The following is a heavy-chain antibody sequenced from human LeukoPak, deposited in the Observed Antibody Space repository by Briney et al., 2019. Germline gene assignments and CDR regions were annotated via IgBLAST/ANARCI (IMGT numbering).Heavy chain of an antibody. CDR1: GYTSTLYY. V-gene: IGHV1-46*01. CDR2: INPSGGST. Sequence: ASVKVSCKASGYTSTLYYMHWVRQAPGQGLEWMGTINPSGGSTHYAQRFQGRVTMTRDTSTSTVDMELSSLRSEDTAVYYCARGYCSSTSCYAWFDPWGQGTLVTVSS. D-gene: IGHD2-2*01. J-gene: IGHJ5*02. CDR3: ARGYCSSTSCYAWFDP.